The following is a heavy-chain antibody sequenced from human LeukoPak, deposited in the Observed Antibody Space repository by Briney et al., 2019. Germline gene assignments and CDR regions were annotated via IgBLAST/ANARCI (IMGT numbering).Heavy chain of an antibody. V-gene: IGHV4-34*01. Sequence: SEALSLTCAVYGGSFSGYYWSWIRQPPGKGLEWIGEINHSGSTNYNPSLKSRVTISVDTSKNQFSLKLSSVTAAATAVYYCVRGLMVYAISPWGQGTLDTVSS. CDR2: INHSGST. CDR1: GGSFSGYY. J-gene: IGHJ5*02. CDR3: VRGLMVYAISP. D-gene: IGHD2-8*01.